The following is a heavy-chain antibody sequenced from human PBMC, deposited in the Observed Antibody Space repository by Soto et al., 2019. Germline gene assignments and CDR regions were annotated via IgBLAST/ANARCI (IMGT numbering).Heavy chain of an antibody. CDR3: ARDQWLVLHYYYYGMDV. Sequence: QVQLVQSGAEVKKPGASVKVSCKASGYTFTSYGISWVRQAPGQGLEWMGLISAYNGNTNYAQKLQGRVTMTTDTSTSTAYMELRSLRSDDTAVYYCARDQWLVLHYYYYGMDVWGQGTTVTVSS. D-gene: IGHD6-19*01. CDR1: GYTFTSYG. CDR2: ISAYNGNT. V-gene: IGHV1-18*04. J-gene: IGHJ6*02.